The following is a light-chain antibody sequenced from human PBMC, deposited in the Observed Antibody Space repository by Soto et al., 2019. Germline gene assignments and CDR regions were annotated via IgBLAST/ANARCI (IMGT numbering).Light chain of an antibody. CDR2: EVT. V-gene: IGLV2-14*01. CDR1: SSDVGIYNY. CDR3: SSYTTSSTRV. Sequence: SVLAQPASVSGGGGQSIAITCSGASSDVGIYNYVSWYQQHPGKVPKLLIYEVTSRPSGVSIRFSGSKSGNTASLTISGLQPEDEADYYCSSYTTSSTRVFGTGTKVTVL. J-gene: IGLJ1*01.